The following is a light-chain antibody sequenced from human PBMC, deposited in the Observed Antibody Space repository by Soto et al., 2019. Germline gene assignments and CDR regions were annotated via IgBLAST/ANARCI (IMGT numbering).Light chain of an antibody. J-gene: IGKJ1*01. CDR2: DAS. CDR1: QSVSSY. Sequence: EIFVTQSPATLSLSRWERATLSCRASQSVSSYLAWYQQKPGQAPRLLIYDASNRATGIPARFSGSGSGTDFTLTISSLEPEDFAVYYCQQYGSFGQGTKVDI. V-gene: IGKV3-11*01. CDR3: QQYGS.